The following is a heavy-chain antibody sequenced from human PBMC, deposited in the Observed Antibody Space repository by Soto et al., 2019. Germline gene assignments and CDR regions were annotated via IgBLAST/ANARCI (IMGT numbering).Heavy chain of an antibody. J-gene: IGHJ4*03. Sequence: GESLKISCRASGYDFNNFWIGWVRQMPGKGLEWVGIIFPRDSDVRYSPSFQGRVTISVDKSINAAYLQWSGLKASDTAMYYCAGHFDCSTTSCYIDYWGQGSPVTVSS. CDR2: IFPRDSDV. CDR3: AGHFDCSTTSCYIDY. CDR1: GYDFNNFW. D-gene: IGHD2-2*01. V-gene: IGHV5-51*01.